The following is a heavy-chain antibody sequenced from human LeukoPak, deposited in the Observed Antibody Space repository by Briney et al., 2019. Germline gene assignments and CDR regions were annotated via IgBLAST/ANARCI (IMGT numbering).Heavy chain of an antibody. CDR1: GFTFSNYA. D-gene: IGHD3-3*01. CDR3: ASDGGPFDN. Sequence: GGSLRLSCAASGFTFSNYAVSWVRQAPGKGLEWVANINQDGSERYYVDSVKGRFTISRDNAKKSLYLQMNGLRTDDTAVYYCASDGGPFDNWGQGTLVTVSS. J-gene: IGHJ4*02. CDR2: INQDGSER. V-gene: IGHV3-7*01.